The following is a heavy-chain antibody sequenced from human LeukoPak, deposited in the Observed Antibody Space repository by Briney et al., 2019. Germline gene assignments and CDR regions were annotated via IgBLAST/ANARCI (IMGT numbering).Heavy chain of an antibody. CDR2: IYYSGST. V-gene: IGHV4-39*01. CDR3: ASRSGWSHY. CDR1: GGSISSSSYY. J-gene: IGHJ4*02. D-gene: IGHD6-19*01. Sequence: NPSETLSLTRTVSGGSISSSSYYWGWIRQPPGKGLEWIGSIYYSGSTYYNPSLKSRVTISVDTSKNQFSLKLSSVTAADTAVYYCASRSGWSHYWGQGTLVTVSS.